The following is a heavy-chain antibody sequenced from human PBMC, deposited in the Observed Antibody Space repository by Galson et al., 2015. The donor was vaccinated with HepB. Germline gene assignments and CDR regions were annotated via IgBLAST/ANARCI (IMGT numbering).Heavy chain of an antibody. CDR2: IYPSGGGT. CDR1: GYTFTNYN. J-gene: IGHJ3*02. CDR3: ARDQGSGSYAFDI. D-gene: IGHD3-10*01. V-gene: IGHV1-46*01. Sequence: SVKVSCKAFGYTFTNYNIHWVRQAPGHGLEWMGIIYPSGGGTSHTQKFQGRVTMTRDKSTTTVYMELRSLRSEDTAIYYCARDQGSGSYAFDIWGQGTMVSVS.